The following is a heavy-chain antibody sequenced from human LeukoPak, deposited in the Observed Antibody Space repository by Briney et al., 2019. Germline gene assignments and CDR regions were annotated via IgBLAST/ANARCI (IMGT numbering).Heavy chain of an antibody. D-gene: IGHD6-13*01. V-gene: IGHV1-46*01. Sequence: GASVKVSCKAAGYTFTSYGISWVRQAPGQGLEWMGIINPSGGSTSYAQKFQGRVTMTRDMSTSTVYMELSSLRSEDTAVYYCARVGLKAAAGQQYYFDYWGQGTLVTVSS. CDR3: ARVGLKAAAGQQYYFDY. CDR2: INPSGGST. CDR1: GYTFTSYG. J-gene: IGHJ4*02.